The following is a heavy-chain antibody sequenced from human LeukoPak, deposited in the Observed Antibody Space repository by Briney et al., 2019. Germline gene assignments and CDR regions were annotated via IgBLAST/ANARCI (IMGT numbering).Heavy chain of an antibody. V-gene: IGHV4-30-2*01. J-gene: IGHJ3*02. Sequence: SQTLSLTCDVSGGSISTIGYSWTWIRQPPGKGLEWIGYIYQSGSSSYNPSLQSRITISIDRSKNQFSLKLSSVTAADTAVYYCARDSYYDNSGEGAFDIWGQGTMVTVSA. CDR3: ARDSYYDNSGEGAFDI. CDR1: GGSISTIGYS. CDR2: IYQSGSS. D-gene: IGHD3-22*01.